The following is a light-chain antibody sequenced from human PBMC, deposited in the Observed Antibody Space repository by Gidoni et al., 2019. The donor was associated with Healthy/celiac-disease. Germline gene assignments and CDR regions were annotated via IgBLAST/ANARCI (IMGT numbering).Light chain of an antibody. CDR1: QSISSY. V-gene: IGKV1-39*01. Sequence: DIQMTQSPSSLSASVGDRVTITCRASQSISSYLNWYQQKPGKAPKLLIYAATSLQRGVPSRFSGSGTGTDFTVTMSNMQPEDFATYYCQRSYSTPRVTFGPGTKVDIK. CDR2: AAT. CDR3: QRSYSTPRVT. J-gene: IGKJ3*01.